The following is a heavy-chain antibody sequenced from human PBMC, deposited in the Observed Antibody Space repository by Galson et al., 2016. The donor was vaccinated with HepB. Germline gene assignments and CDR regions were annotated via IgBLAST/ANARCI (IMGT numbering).Heavy chain of an antibody. Sequence: SLRLSCAASGFTFSDHYMDWVRQAPGKGLEWVGRTRNRANSYTTEYAASVKGRFTISRDDSKNSLYLQMNSLKTEDAAVYYCARAGGQADLDYWGQGSLVTVSS. CDR2: TRNRANSYTT. CDR1: GFTFSDHY. CDR3: ARAGGQADLDY. J-gene: IGHJ4*02. V-gene: IGHV3-72*01. D-gene: IGHD3-16*01.